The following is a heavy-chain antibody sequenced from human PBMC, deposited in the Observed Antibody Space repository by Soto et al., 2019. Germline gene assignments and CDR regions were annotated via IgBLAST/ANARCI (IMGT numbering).Heavy chain of an antibody. D-gene: IGHD3-16*02. J-gene: IGHJ6*03. V-gene: IGHV3-23*01. CDR3: AKDMITFGGVIVYYMDV. CDR1: GFTFSSYA. CDR2: ISGSGGST. Sequence: EVQLLESGGGLVQPGGSLRLSCAASGFTFSSYAMSWVRQAPGKGLEWVSDISGSGGSTYYADSGKGRFTISRDNSKNTLYLQINSLRAEDTAVYYCAKDMITFGGVIVYYMDVWGKGTTVTVSS.